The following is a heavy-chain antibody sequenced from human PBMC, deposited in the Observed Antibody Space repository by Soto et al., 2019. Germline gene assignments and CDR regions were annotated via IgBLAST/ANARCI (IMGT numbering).Heavy chain of an antibody. CDR1: GFTFSSYS. CDR2: ISSSSSYI. D-gene: IGHD6-13*01. CDR3: ASSTGVFGYRHP. V-gene: IGHV3-21*01. Sequence: GSLRLSCAASGFTFSSYSMNWVRQAPGKGLEWVSSISSSSSYIYYADSVKGRFTISRDNAKNSLYLQMNSLRAEDTAVYYCASSTGVFGYRHPWGQGTLVTVSS. J-gene: IGHJ5*02.